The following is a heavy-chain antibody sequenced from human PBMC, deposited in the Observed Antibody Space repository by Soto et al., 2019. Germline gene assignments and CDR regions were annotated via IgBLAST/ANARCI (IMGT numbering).Heavy chain of an antibody. CDR2: IYYSGST. Sequence: QVQLQESGPGLVKPSQTLSLTCTVSGGSISSGGYYWSWIRQHPGKGLEWIGYIYYSGSTYYNPSLKSRFTISVDTSKNQFSLKLSSVTAAATAVYYCASCPIAAAGRGKWCDPWGQGTLVTVSS. D-gene: IGHD6-13*01. CDR3: ASCPIAAAGRGKWCDP. V-gene: IGHV4-31*03. J-gene: IGHJ5*02. CDR1: GGSISSGGYY.